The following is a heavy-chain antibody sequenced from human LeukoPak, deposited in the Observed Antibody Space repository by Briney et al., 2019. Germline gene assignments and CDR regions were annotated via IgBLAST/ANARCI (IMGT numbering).Heavy chain of an antibody. CDR3: ASAVAATTHDY. J-gene: IGHJ4*02. CDR2: ISGSGGST. CDR1: GFTFSSYA. V-gene: IGHV3-23*01. Sequence: GGSLRLSCAASGFTFSSYAMSWVRQAPGKGLEWVSAISGSGGSTYYADSVKSRFTISRDNSKNTLYLQMNSLRAEDTAVYYCASAVAATTHDYWGQGTLVTVSS. D-gene: IGHD2-15*01.